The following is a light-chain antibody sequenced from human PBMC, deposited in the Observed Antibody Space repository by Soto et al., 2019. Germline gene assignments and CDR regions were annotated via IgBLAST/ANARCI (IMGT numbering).Light chain of an antibody. CDR1: SSDVGGYNY. CDR3: SSYTSSITLV. V-gene: IGLV2-14*01. J-gene: IGLJ2*01. CDR2: AVS. Sequence: QSALTQPASVSGSPGQSITISCTGTSSDVGGYNYVSWYQQHPGKAPKLMIYAVSNRPSGVSNRFSGSKSGNTASLTISGVQAEDEAEYYCSSYTSSITLVFGGGTKLTVL.